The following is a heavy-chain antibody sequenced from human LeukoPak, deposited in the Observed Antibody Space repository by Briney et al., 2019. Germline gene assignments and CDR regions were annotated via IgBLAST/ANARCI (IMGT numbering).Heavy chain of an antibody. CDR3: ARTYGDNRPYFDY. CDR2: ISYDGSNK. D-gene: IGHD4-23*01. CDR1: GFTFSSYA. J-gene: IGHJ4*02. Sequence: GRSLRLSCAASGFTFSSYAMHWVRQAPGKGLEWVAVISYDGSNKYYADSVKGRFTISRDNSKNTLYLQMNSLRAEDTAVYYCARTYGDNRPYFDYWGQGTLVTVSS. V-gene: IGHV3-30*04.